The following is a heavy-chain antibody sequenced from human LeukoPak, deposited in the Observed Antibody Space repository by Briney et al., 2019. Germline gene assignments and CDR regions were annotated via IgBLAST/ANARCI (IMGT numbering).Heavy chain of an antibody. CDR1: GGSMSSYY. D-gene: IGHD3-22*01. CDR3: AGSYDSSGYYDY. J-gene: IGHJ4*02. Sequence: SETLSLTCTVSGGSMSSYYWSWIRQPAGKGLEWIGRIYTSGSTNYNPSLKSRVTISVDTSKNQFSLKLSSVTAADTAVYYCAGSYDSSGYYDYWGQGTLVTVSS. CDR2: IYTSGST. V-gene: IGHV4-4*07.